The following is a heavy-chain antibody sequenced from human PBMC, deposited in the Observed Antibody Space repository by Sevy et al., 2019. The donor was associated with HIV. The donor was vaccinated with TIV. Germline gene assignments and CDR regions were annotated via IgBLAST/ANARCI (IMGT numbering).Heavy chain of an antibody. V-gene: IGHV3-30*02. CDR2: IGYDGSNN. Sequence: GGSLRLSCAASGFTFSSYGMHWVRQAPGKGLEWVAFIGYDGSNNYYADSVEGRFTISRDNSKNTLYLQMNSLRAEDTAVYYCATLGIAVDGAFPWGQGTLVTVSS. J-gene: IGHJ5*02. D-gene: IGHD6-19*01. CDR1: GFTFSSYG. CDR3: ATLGIAVDGAFP.